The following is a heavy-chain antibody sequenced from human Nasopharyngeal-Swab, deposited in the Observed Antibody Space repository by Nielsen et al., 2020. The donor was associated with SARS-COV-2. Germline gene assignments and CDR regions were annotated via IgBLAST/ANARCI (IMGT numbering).Heavy chain of an antibody. D-gene: IGHD3-10*01. V-gene: IGHV3-23*01. J-gene: IGHJ3*02. CDR1: GFTSNTYA. CDR3: AKDDVVRGDAFDI. CDR2: ISASGGST. Sequence: GGSLRSSCIAPGFTSNTYAMAWVRRTPGRGLQWVSGISASGGSTYYTDSVKGRFAVSRDNSRNTLYLQMHSLRVEDTALYYCAKDDVVRGDAFDICGQGTMVTVSS.